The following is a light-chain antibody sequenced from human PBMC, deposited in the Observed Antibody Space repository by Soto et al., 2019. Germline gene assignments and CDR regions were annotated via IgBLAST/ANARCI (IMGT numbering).Light chain of an antibody. CDR1: QSISSY. V-gene: IGKV1-39*01. CDR3: QQSYSSLLT. J-gene: IGKJ4*01. CDR2: AAS. Sequence: DIQMTQSPSSLSASLGDRVTITCRASQSISSYLYWYQQKPGKAPKLLIHAASSLQSGVPSRFSGSGSGTDFTLTISSLQPEDFATYYCQQSYSSLLTFGGGTKVDIK.